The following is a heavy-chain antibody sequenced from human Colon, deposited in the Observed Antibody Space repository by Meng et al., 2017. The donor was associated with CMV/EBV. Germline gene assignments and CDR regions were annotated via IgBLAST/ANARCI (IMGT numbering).Heavy chain of an antibody. CDR3: AKPMARGILNYYYYGLDV. J-gene: IGHJ6*02. D-gene: IGHD3-10*01. CDR2: ISGDAEST. V-gene: IGHV3-23*01. Sequence: GGSLRLSCAASGFIFSSFAMIWVRQAPGKGLEWVSAISGDAESTYYADSVKGRFTIARDKSENTVYLQMNSLGADDTAVYYWAKPMARGILNYYYYGLDVWSQGTTVTVSS. CDR1: GFIFSSFA.